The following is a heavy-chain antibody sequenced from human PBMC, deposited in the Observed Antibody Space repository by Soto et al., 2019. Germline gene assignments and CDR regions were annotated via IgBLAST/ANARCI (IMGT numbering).Heavy chain of an antibody. D-gene: IGHD1-7*01. J-gene: IGHJ4*02. V-gene: IGHV4-4*02. CDR1: GGSFTSNNW. CDR2: IYRTGST. CDR3: ASRDPGTSVDY. Sequence: SETPSLTCAVSGGSFTSNNWWTWVRQPPGQGLEWIGEIYRTGSTNYNPSLKSRVTISLDKSENQFSLKVTSLTAADTAVYYCASRDPGTSVDYWGQGTLVTVPQ.